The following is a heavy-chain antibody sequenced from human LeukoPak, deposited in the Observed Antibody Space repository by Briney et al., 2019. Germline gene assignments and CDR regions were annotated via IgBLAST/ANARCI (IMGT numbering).Heavy chain of an antibody. Sequence: GGSLRLSCAVSGLTFSIYGMSWVRQAPGKGLEWVSAISDSGDSTYYADSVKGRFTISRDNSKNTLYLQMNSLRAEDTAVYYCAVHNSGFCYWGQGTQVTVSS. CDR1: GLTFSIYG. CDR2: ISDSGDST. V-gene: IGHV3-23*01. CDR3: AVHNSGFCY. J-gene: IGHJ4*02. D-gene: IGHD3-22*01.